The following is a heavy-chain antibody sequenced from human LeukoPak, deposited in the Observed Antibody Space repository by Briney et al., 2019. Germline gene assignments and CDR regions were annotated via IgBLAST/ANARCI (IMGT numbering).Heavy chain of an antibody. J-gene: IGHJ4*02. CDR3: AKDVTIFGVGDY. V-gene: IGHV3-30*18. Sequence: GGSLRLSCAASGFSFKDTGMHWVRQAPGKGLEWVAVISYDGSNKYYADSVKGRFTISRDNSKNTLYLQMNSLRAEDTAVYYCAKDVTIFGVGDYWGQGTLVTVSS. CDR1: GFSFKDTG. D-gene: IGHD3-3*01. CDR2: ISYDGSNK.